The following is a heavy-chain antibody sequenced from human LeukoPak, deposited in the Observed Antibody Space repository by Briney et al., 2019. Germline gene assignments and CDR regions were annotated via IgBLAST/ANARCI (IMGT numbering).Heavy chain of an antibody. V-gene: IGHV1-18*01. J-gene: IGHJ5*02. D-gene: IGHD5-12*01. CDR3: ARAVDIVATRGFWFDP. CDR2: ISAYNGNT. Sequence: ASVKVSCKASGYTFTSYGISWVRQAPGQGLEWMGWISAYNGNTNYAQKLQGRVTMTTDTSTSTAYMELRSLRSDDTAVYHCARAVDIVATRGFWFDPWGQGTLVTVSS. CDR1: GYTFTSYG.